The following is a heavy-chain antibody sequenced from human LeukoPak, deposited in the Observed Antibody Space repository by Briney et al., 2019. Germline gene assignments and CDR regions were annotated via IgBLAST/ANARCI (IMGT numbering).Heavy chain of an antibody. CDR2: IKQDGSEK. CDR3: ASSWIQLWTFDP. V-gene: IGHV3-7*01. CDR1: GSTFSSYW. J-gene: IGHJ5*02. Sequence: PGGSLRLSCAASGSTFSSYWMSWVHQAPGKGLEWVANIKQDGSEKYYVDSVKGRFTISRDNAKNSLYLQMNSLRAEDTAVYYCASSWIQLWTFDPWGQGTLVTVSS. D-gene: IGHD5-18*01.